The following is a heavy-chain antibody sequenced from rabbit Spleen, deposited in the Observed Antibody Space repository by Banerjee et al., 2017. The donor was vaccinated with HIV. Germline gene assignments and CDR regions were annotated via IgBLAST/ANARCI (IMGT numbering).Heavy chain of an antibody. CDR2: IAVGSGGFT. CDR3: VRDQAGYAGYGPYYFYL. D-gene: IGHD7-1*01. CDR1: GIDFSSYYY. Sequence: QERLVESGGGLVKPGGTLTLTCKASGIDFSSYYYMCWVRQPPGKGLEWIACIAVGSGGFTYYANWAKGRFTISKTSSTTVTLQMTRLTAADTATYFCVRDQAGYAGYGPYYFYLWGQGTLVTVS. V-gene: IGHV1S45*01. J-gene: IGHJ4*01.